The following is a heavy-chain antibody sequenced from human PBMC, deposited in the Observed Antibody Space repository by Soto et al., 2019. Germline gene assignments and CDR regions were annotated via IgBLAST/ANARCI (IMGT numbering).Heavy chain of an antibody. V-gene: IGHV4-31*03. D-gene: IGHD3-22*01. CDR3: AGLYYDSSGYHFDY. CDR1: GGSISSGGYY. J-gene: IGHJ4*02. Sequence: PSETLSLTCTVSGGSISSGGYYWSWIRQHPGKGLEWIGYIYYSGSTYYNPSLKSRVTISVDTSKNQFSLKLSSVTAADTAVYYCAGLYYDSSGYHFDYWGQGTLVTVS. CDR2: IYYSGST.